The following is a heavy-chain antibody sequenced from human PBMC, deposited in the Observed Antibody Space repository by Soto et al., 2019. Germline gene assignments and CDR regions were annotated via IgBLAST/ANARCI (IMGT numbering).Heavy chain of an antibody. D-gene: IGHD2-15*01. J-gene: IGHJ4*02. V-gene: IGHV4-59*01. Sequence: SETLSLTGTVSGGTIIGSYWICIRQTPGKVLEWVGYSHYSGSTNYNPSLKSRVTMSVDSAKNQFSLQLSSVTAADTAVYFCTKYRRTDAEGYSFDYWGQGALVTVSS. CDR2: SHYSGST. CDR1: GGTIIGSY. CDR3: TKYRRTDAEGYSFDY.